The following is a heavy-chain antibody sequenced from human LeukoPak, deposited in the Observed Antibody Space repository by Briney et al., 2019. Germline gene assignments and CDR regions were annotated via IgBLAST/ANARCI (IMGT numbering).Heavy chain of an antibody. CDR2: IYTSGST. V-gene: IGHV4-4*09. Sequence: SETLSLTCTVSGGSISSYYWSWIRQPPGKGLEWIGYIYTSGSTNYNPSLKSRVTISVDTSKNQFSLKLSSVTAADTAVYYCATYRGYCSSTSCPAPHDYWGQGTLVTVSS. D-gene: IGHD2-2*01. J-gene: IGHJ4*02. CDR3: ATYRGYCSSTSCPAPHDY. CDR1: GGSISSYY.